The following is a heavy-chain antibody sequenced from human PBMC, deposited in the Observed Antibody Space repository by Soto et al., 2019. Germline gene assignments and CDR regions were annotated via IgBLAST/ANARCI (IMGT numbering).Heavy chain of an antibody. CDR2: IDYTGGT. D-gene: IGHD3-16*02. CDR1: GGSISSGGYY. J-gene: IGHJ4*01. V-gene: IGHV4-31*01. Sequence: QVQLQESGPGLVKPSQTLSLTCTVSGGSISSGGYYWNCIRQNPGKGLEWIGNIDYTGGTNFNPSLYSPPNISVAPSRNGFTLTLDSVQAADSAAYCCARLRLGEFSFRYWGHGTLVTVCS. CDR3: ARLRLGEFSFRY.